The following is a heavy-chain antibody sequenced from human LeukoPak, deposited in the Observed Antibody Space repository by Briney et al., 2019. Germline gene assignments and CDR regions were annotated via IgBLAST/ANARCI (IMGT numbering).Heavy chain of an antibody. CDR3: ASPGGGPTDY. Sequence: TSETLSLTCTVSGSSISCGGYYWGWIRQPPGKGLEWIGSIYYSGSTYYNPSLKSRVTISVDTSKNQFSLKLSSVTAADTAVYYCASPGGGPTDYWGQGTLVTVSS. CDR1: GSSISCGGYY. J-gene: IGHJ4*02. V-gene: IGHV4-39*01. D-gene: IGHD3-16*01. CDR2: IYYSGST.